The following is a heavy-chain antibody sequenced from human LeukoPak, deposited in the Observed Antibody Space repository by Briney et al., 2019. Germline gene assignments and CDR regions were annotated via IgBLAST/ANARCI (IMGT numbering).Heavy chain of an antibody. J-gene: IGHJ4*02. D-gene: IGHD1-26*01. CDR3: AKYGPQDSGSSHFDY. CDR2: IRDSGSST. Sequence: HPGGSLRLSCAASGLTFSSYAMSWVRQAPGKGLEWVSAIRDSGSSTHYAESVKGRFTTSRDNSKNTLFLQMNSLRAEDTAIYYCAKYGPQDSGSSHFDYWGQGALVTVSS. CDR1: GLTFSSYA. V-gene: IGHV3-23*01.